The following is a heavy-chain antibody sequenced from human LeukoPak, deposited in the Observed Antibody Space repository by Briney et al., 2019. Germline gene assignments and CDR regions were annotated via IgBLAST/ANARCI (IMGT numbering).Heavy chain of an antibody. V-gene: IGHV3-66*01. Sequence: GGSLRLSCVASGFTLSDYGMSWARQAPGKGLEWISYITMNSVKFYADSVKGRFTISRDNSKNTLYLQMNSLRAEDTAVYYCARGSTYYDFWSGTRAGYYYGMDVWGQGTTVTVSS. D-gene: IGHD3-3*01. CDR2: ITMNSVK. CDR3: ARGSTYYDFWSGTRAGYYYGMDV. J-gene: IGHJ6*02. CDR1: GFTLSDYG.